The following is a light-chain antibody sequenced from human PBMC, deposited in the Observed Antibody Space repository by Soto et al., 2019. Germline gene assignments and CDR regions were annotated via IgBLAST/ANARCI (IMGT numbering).Light chain of an antibody. CDR3: LLSFRRV. J-gene: IGLJ2*01. V-gene: IGLV7-46*01. CDR2: DTS. CDR1: TGAVTSGHY. Sequence: QAVVTQEPSLTVSPGGTVTLTCGSSTGAVTSGHYPYWFQQKPGQAPRTLIYDTSNKHSWTPARFSGSLLGGKAALTLSGAQPEDEAEYYCLLSFRRVFGGGTKVTVL.